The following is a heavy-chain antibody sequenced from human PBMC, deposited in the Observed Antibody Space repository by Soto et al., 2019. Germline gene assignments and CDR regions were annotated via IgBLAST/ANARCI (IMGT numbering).Heavy chain of an antibody. Sequence: QVQLQESGPGLVKPSQTLSLTCTVSGGSISSGDYYWSWIRQPPGKGLEWIGYIYYSGSTYYNPSLSSRVTISVDTSKNQFSLKLSSVTAADTAVYYCASLLNYYDSSGPIYYGMDVWGQGTTVTVSS. V-gene: IGHV4-30-4*01. CDR2: IYYSGST. CDR3: ASLLNYYDSSGPIYYGMDV. CDR1: GGSISSGDYY. D-gene: IGHD3-22*01. J-gene: IGHJ6*02.